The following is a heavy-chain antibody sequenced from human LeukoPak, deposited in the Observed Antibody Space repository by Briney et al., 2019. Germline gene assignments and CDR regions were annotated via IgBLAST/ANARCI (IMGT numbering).Heavy chain of an antibody. J-gene: IGHJ4*02. CDR1: VYTLPIYY. V-gene: IGHV1-8*01. CDR2: MNPNSGNT. D-gene: IGHD3-22*01. CDR3: VRADDYYDRSAEYLMRPPEF. Sequence: GASVKVSCNVSVYTLPIYYNNCGTQATGQGLEWMVWMNPNSGNTGYAQKFQGRVTMTRNTSISTAYMALNSLRSEDSVEYYCVRADDYYDRSAEYLMRPPEFWGQGTLVTVSS.